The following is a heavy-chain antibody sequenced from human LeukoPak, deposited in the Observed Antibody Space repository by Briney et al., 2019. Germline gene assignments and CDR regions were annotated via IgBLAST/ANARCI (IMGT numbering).Heavy chain of an antibody. D-gene: IGHD2-8*01. CDR1: GGSISSYY. CDR3: ARAQYCTNGVCYRASDYYYYMDV. J-gene: IGHJ6*03. V-gene: IGHV4-59*01. CDR2: IYYSGST. Sequence: PSETLSLTCTASGGSISSYYWSWNRQPPGKGLEWIGYIYYSGSTNYNPSLKSRVTISVDTSKNQFSLKLSSVTAADTAVYYCARAQYCTNGVCYRASDYYYYMDVWGKGTTVTVSS.